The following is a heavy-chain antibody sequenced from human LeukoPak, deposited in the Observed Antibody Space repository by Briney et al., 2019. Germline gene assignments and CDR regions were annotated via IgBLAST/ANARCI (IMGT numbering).Heavy chain of an antibody. J-gene: IGHJ4*02. D-gene: IGHD1-7*01. CDR2: IYHSGST. CDR1: GYSISSGYY. Sequence: PSETLSLTCTVSGYSISSGYYWGWIRQPPGKGLEWIGSIYHSGSTYYNPSLKSRVTISLDTSKNQFSLKLNSVTAADTAVYYCARLTATTHWGQGSLVTVSS. CDR3: ARLTATTH. V-gene: IGHV4-38-2*02.